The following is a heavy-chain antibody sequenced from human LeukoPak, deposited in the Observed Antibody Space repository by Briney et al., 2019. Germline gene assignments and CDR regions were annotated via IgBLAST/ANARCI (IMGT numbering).Heavy chain of an antibody. CDR1: NYSISSDYY. D-gene: IGHD6-19*01. CDR3: ARVEVAVADY. V-gene: IGHV4-38-2*02. CDR2: IFQSGTT. J-gene: IGHJ4*02. Sequence: SETLSLTCTVSNYSISSDYYWGWIRQPPGKGLEWTGSIFQSGTTYYNPSLKSRVTISVDTSKNQFSLKLSSVTAADTAVYYCARVEVAVADYWGQGTLVTVSS.